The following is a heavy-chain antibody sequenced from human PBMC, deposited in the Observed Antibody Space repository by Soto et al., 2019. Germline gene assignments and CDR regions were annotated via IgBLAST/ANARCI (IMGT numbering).Heavy chain of an antibody. Sequence: GGSLRLSCAASGFTFSSYGMHWVRQAPGKGLEWVAVISYDGSNKYYADSVKGRFTISRDNSKNTLYLQMNSLRAEDTAVYYCAKDRRRWLQLPYYFDYWGQGTLVTVSS. V-gene: IGHV3-30*18. CDR1: GFTFSSYG. CDR3: AKDRRRWLQLPYYFDY. J-gene: IGHJ4*02. CDR2: ISYDGSNK. D-gene: IGHD5-12*01.